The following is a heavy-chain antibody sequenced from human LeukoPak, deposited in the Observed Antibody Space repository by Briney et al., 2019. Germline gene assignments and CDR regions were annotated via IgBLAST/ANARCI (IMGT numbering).Heavy chain of an antibody. Sequence: PGGSLRLSCAASGFPFSTYWITWVRQAPGKGLEWVANIKNDGSEKYYVDSVKGRFTISRDNAENSLFLQMNSLRVEDTAIYYCTRDSGQTGYDLLDYWGQGTLVTVSS. CDR1: GFPFSTYW. J-gene: IGHJ4*02. CDR2: IKNDGSEK. V-gene: IGHV3-7*01. CDR3: TRDSGQTGYDLLDY. D-gene: IGHD5-12*01.